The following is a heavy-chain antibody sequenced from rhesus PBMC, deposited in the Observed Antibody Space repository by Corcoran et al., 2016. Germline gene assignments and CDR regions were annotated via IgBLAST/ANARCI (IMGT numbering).Heavy chain of an antibody. CDR2: ISGSSGST. J-gene: IGHJ4*01. CDR1: GYSISSGYY. V-gene: IGHV4-99*01. CDR3: ARPPYGSIYTDY. D-gene: IGHD4-29*01. Sequence: QVQLQDSGPGLVKPSETLSLTCAVSGYSISSGYYWGWIRQPPGKGLEYIGYISGSSGSTCYNPSLKSRVTISNDTAKDQFSLTLSSVTTADTAVYCCARPPYGSIYTDYWGQGVLVTVSS.